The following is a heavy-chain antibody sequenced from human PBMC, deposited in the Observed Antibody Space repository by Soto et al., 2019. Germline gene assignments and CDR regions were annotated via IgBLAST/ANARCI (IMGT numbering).Heavy chain of an antibody. CDR3: ARLGLWFGEFDYYYYMDV. Sequence: PSETLSLTCTVSGGSISSYYWSWIRQPPGKGLEWIGYIYYSGSTNYNPSLKSRVTISVDTSKNQFSLKLSSVTAADTAVYYCARLGLWFGEFDYYYYMDVWGKGTTVTVSS. D-gene: IGHD3-10*01. V-gene: IGHV4-59*08. CDR1: GGSISSYY. CDR2: IYYSGST. J-gene: IGHJ6*03.